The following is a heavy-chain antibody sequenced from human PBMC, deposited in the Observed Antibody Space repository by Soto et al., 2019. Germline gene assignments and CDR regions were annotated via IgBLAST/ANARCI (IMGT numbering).Heavy chain of an antibody. V-gene: IGHV1-46*01. CDR1: VYSCTAYF. Sequence: ASVKVSCKASVYSCTAYFMHWVRQAPGHGLEWMGIVHPSGGNTNYAQKFQGRVTMTWDTSTTTVYMELSSLRSDDTAVYYCARAPYSSSSFFFDYWGQGTPATVSS. CDR2: VHPSGGNT. CDR3: ARAPYSSSSFFFDY. D-gene: IGHD6-6*01. J-gene: IGHJ4*02.